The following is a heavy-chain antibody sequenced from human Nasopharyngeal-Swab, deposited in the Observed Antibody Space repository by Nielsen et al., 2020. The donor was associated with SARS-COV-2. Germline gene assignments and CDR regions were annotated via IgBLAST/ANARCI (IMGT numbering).Heavy chain of an antibody. Sequence: GESLTISCKGSGYSFTSHWIGWVRQMPGKGLEWVGIIYPGDPDTRYSPSFQGQVTISADKSISTAHLQWSSLKASDTAMYYCVRPEGVATSFKYYFQYGMDVWGQGTMVTVPS. CDR2: IYPGDPDT. D-gene: IGHD5-12*01. CDR3: VRPEGVATSFKYYFQYGMDV. V-gene: IGHV5-51*01. CDR1: GYSFTSHW. J-gene: IGHJ6*02.